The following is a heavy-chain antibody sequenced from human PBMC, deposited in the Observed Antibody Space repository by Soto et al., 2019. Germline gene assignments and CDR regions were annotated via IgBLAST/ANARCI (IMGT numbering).Heavy chain of an antibody. V-gene: IGHV3-48*03. J-gene: IGHJ4*02. CDR3: ARYPYYYGSGSYYPPLDYFDY. CDR1: GFTFSSYE. D-gene: IGHD3-10*01. Sequence: EVQLVESGGGLVQPGGSLRLSCAASGFTFSSYEMNWVRQAPGKGLEWVSYISSSGSTIYYADSVKGRFTISRDNAKNSLYLQMNSLRAEDTAVYYCARYPYYYGSGSYYPPLDYFDYWGQGTLVTVSS. CDR2: ISSSGSTI.